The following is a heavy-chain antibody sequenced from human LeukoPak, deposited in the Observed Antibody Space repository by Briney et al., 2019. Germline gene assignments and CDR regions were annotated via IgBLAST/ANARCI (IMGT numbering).Heavy chain of an antibody. J-gene: IGHJ4*02. CDR1: GYTITGYY. Sequence: ASVKVSCKASGYTITGYYMHWVRQAPGQGLEWMGWINPNSGGTNYAQKFQGRVTMTRDTSISTAYMELSRLRSDDTAVYYCAREGYDSSGYYYTYWGQGTLVTVSS. V-gene: IGHV1-2*02. CDR2: INPNSGGT. D-gene: IGHD3-22*01. CDR3: AREGYDSSGYYYTY.